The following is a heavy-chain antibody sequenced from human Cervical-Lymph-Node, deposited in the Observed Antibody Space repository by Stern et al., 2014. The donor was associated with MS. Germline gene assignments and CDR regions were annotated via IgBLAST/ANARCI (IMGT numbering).Heavy chain of an antibody. CDR3: MGVALAK. Sequence: EVQLVESGGGLVKPGGSLRLSCTASAFTLSTYWMNWVRQAPGKGLVWVSNINGDGRTTNYADSVKGRFTISRDNAKNTLYLQMNSLRAEDTAVYYCMGVALAKWGQGTLVTVSS. CDR1: AFTLSTYW. D-gene: IGHD3-16*01. J-gene: IGHJ4*02. V-gene: IGHV3-74*02. CDR2: INGDGRTT.